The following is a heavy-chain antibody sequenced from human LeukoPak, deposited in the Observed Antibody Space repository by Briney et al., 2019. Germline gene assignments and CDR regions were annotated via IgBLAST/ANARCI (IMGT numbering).Heavy chain of an antibody. J-gene: IGHJ4*02. CDR3: ARSDGSGGYPAHLFDY. CDR2: MYYSGNT. CDR1: GGSLSSTSNY. D-gene: IGHD3-10*01. Sequence: SETLSLTCSVSGGSLSSTSNYWGWIRQAPGKGLEWIGSMYYSGNTYYSPSLKSRVTISVDTSKSQFSLKLDSVTAADTAVYYCARSDGSGGYPAHLFDYWGQGTLVTVSS. V-gene: IGHV4-39*01.